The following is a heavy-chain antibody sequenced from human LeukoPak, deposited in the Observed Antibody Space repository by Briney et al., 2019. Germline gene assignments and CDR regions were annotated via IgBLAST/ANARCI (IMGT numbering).Heavy chain of an antibody. CDR3: ARDSGSSRRRFDY. Sequence: SVKVSCKASGGTFSSYAISWVRQAPGQGLEWMGRIIPILGIANYAQKFQGRVTITADKSTSTAYMELSSLRSEDTAVYYCARDSGSSRRRFDYWGQGTLVTVSS. J-gene: IGHJ4*02. CDR1: GGTFSSYA. V-gene: IGHV1-69*04. D-gene: IGHD6-13*01. CDR2: IIPILGIA.